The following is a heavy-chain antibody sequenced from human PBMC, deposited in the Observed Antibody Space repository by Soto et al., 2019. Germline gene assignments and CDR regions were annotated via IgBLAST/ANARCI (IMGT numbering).Heavy chain of an antibody. CDR3: ARVVTAMVTVGDWFDP. CDR2: ISAYNGNT. V-gene: IGHV1-18*01. J-gene: IGHJ5*02. Sequence: ASVKVSCKASGYTFTSYGISWVRQAPGQGLEWMGWISAYNGNTNYAQKLQGRVTMTTDTSTSTAYTELRSLRSDDTAVYYCARVVTAMVTVGDWFDPWGQGTLVTVSS. CDR1: GYTFTSYG. D-gene: IGHD5-18*01.